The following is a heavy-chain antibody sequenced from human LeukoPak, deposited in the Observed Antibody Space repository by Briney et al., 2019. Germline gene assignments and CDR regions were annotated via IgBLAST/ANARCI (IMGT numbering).Heavy chain of an antibody. V-gene: IGHV1-18*01. J-gene: IGHJ4*02. CDR2: VSAYNGNT. CDR1: GGTFSSYA. CDR3: ARDGRDYDILTGYFSRAYYFDY. D-gene: IGHD3-9*01. Sequence: GASVKVTCKASGGTFSSYAISWVRQAPGQGLEWMGWVSAYNGNTNYAQKLQGRVTMTTDTSTSTAYMELRSLRSDDTAVYYCARDGRDYDILTGYFSRAYYFDYWGQGTLVTVSS.